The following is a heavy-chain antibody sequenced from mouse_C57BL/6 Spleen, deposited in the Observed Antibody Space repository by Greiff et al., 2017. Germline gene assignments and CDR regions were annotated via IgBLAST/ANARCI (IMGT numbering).Heavy chain of an antibody. D-gene: IGHD1-1*01. Sequence: VQLQQPGPVLVKPGASVKMSCKASGYTFTDYYMNWVKQSHGQSLEWIGVINPYNGGTSYNQKFKGKATLTVDKSSSTACMELNSLTSEDSGVNYCARWEVADYWGQGTTLTVSA. V-gene: IGHV1-19*01. CDR2: INPYNGGT. CDR3: ARWEVADY. J-gene: IGHJ2*01. CDR1: GYTFTDYY.